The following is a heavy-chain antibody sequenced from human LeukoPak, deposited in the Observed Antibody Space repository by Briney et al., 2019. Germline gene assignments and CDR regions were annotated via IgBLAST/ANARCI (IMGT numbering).Heavy chain of an antibody. D-gene: IGHD2-8*01. CDR3: ARLGYCTNGVCLDY. Sequence: SETLSLTCAVYGGSFSGYYWSWIRQPPGKGLEWIGEINHSGSTNYNPSLKSRVTISVDTSKNQFSLKLSSVTAADTAVYYCARLGYCTNGVCLDYWGQGTLVTVSS. V-gene: IGHV4-34*01. CDR1: GGSFSGYY. CDR2: INHSGST. J-gene: IGHJ4*02.